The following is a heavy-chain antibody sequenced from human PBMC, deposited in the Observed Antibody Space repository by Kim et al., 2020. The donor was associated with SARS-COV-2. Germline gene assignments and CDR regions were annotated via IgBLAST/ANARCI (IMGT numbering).Heavy chain of an antibody. D-gene: IGHD3-22*01. CDR1: GGSFSGYY. Sequence: SETLSLTCAVYGGSFSGYYWSWIRQPPGKGLEWIGEINHSGSTNYNPSLKSRDTISVDTSKNQFSLKLSSVSAADTAVYYCSRVWVQGAMIDLYYFDYWGQGTLGTISS. CDR3: SRVWVQGAMIDLYYFDY. J-gene: IGHJ4*02. CDR2: INHSGST. V-gene: IGHV4-34*01.